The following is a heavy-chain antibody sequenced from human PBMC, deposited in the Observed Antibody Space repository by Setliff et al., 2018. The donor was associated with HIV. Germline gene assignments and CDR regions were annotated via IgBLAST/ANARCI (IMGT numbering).Heavy chain of an antibody. J-gene: IGHJ5*01. CDR3: ARDPRTDSSYAWFDS. CDR2: ISWNSGSI. Sequence: GGSLRLSCAASGFTFDDYAMHWVRQAPGKGLEWVSGISWNSGSIGYADSVKGRFTISRDNAKNSLYLQMTSLRAEDTALYFCARDPRTDSSYAWFDSWGQGTLVTSPQ. CDR1: GFTFDDYA. D-gene: IGHD6-6*01. V-gene: IGHV3-9*01.